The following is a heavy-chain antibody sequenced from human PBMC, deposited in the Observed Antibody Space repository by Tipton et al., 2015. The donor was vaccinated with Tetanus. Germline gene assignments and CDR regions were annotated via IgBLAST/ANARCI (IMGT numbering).Heavy chain of an antibody. J-gene: IGHJ6*02. V-gene: IGHV4-4*02. CDR2: IYHSGST. D-gene: IGHD3-3*01. CDR1: GGSISSSHW. Sequence: TLSLTCAVSGGSISSSHWWSWVRQPPGKGLEWIGEIYHSGSTNYNPSLKSRVTISVDKSKNQFSLKLSSVTAADTAVYYCARDQRIRFLEPTSFFFNYGMDVWGQGTTVTVSS. CDR3: ARDQRIRFLEPTSFFFNYGMDV.